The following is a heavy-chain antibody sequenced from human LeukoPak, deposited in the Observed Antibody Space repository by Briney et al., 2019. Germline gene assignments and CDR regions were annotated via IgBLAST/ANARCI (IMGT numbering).Heavy chain of an antibody. D-gene: IGHD5-12*01. Sequence: SETLSLTCTVSGGFISSYYWSWIRQPPGKGLEWIGYIYYSGSTSYNPSLKSRVTMSADTSKNQFSLRLSSVAAADTAVYYCARRGAYSGNDLAWYFDLWGRGTLVTVSS. CDR2: IYYSGST. J-gene: IGHJ2*01. CDR1: GGFISSYY. CDR3: ARRGAYSGNDLAWYFDL. V-gene: IGHV4-59*08.